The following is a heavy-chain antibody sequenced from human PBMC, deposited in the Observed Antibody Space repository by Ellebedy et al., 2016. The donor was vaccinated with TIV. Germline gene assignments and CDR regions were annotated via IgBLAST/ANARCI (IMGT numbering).Heavy chain of an antibody. CDR2: IYYSGST. CDR1: GGSISSSSYY. J-gene: IGHJ4*02. V-gene: IGHV4-61*05. Sequence: MPSETLSLTCTVSGGSISSSSYYWSWIRQPPGKGLGWIGYIYYSGSTNYNPSLKSRVTISVDTSKNQFSLKLSSVTAADTAVYYCARRIGPFDYWGQGTLVTVSS. CDR3: ARRIGPFDY. D-gene: IGHD3/OR15-3a*01.